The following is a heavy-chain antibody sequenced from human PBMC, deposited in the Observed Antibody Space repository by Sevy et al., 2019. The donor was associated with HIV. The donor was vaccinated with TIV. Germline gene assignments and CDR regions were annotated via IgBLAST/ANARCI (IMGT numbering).Heavy chain of an antibody. CDR3: AKGLLWFGEVYGMDV. D-gene: IGHD3-10*01. Sequence: GGSLRLSCAASGFTFDDYTMHWVRQAPGKGLEWVSLISWDGGSTYYADSVKGRFTISRDNSKNSLYLQMNSLRTEDTALYYCAKGLLWFGEVYGMDVWGQGTTVTVSS. J-gene: IGHJ6*02. CDR1: GFTFDDYT. CDR2: ISWDGGST. V-gene: IGHV3-43*01.